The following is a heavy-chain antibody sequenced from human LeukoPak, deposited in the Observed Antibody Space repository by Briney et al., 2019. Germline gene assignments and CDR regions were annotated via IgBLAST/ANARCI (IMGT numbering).Heavy chain of an antibody. J-gene: IGHJ4*02. V-gene: IGHV3-30*18. CDR2: ISYDGSKK. CDR3: AKVFAATDFDY. CDR1: GFIFSNYG. D-gene: IGHD6-25*01. Sequence: GGSLRLSCAASGFIFSNYGMHWVRQAPGKGLEWVAVISYDGSKKYYADSVKGRFTISRDNSKNTLYLQMNSLRAEDTAVYYCAKVFAATDFDYWGRGTLVTVSS.